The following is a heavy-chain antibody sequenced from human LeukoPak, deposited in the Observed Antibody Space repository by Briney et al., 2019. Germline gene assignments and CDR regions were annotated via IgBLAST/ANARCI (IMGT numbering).Heavy chain of an antibody. CDR1: GFTFSSYA. D-gene: IGHD3-3*01. CDR3: ARFRYYDFWSGLGYYFDY. Sequence: PGGSLRLSCAASGFTFSSYAMSWVRQAPGKGLEWVSAISGSGGSTNYADSVKGRFTISRDNSKNSLYLQMNSLRAEDTAVYYCARFRYYDFWSGLGYYFDYWGRGTLVTVSS. V-gene: IGHV3-23*01. J-gene: IGHJ4*02. CDR2: ISGSGGST.